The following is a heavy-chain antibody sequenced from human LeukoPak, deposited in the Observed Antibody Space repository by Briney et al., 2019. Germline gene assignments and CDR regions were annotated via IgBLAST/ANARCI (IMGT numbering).Heavy chain of an antibody. V-gene: IGHV3-21*01. J-gene: IGHJ3*02. CDR2: ISSSSSYI. CDR3: ARDVSGSYLNDAFDI. CDR1: GFTFSSYS. D-gene: IGHD1-26*01. Sequence: PGGSLRLSCAASGFTFSSYSMNWVRQAPGKGLEWVSSISSSSSYIYYADSVKGRFTISRDNAKNSLYLQMNSLRAEDTAVYYCARDVSGSYLNDAFDIWGQGTMVTVSS.